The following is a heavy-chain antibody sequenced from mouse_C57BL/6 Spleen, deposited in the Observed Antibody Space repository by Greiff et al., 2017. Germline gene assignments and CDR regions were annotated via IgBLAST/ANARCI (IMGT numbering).Heavy chain of an antibody. D-gene: IGHD2-3*01. CDR3: ARGVYDGYYVDAMDY. J-gene: IGHJ4*01. CDR1: GYTFTDYN. V-gene: IGHV1-22*01. Sequence: VQLQQSGPELVKPGASVKMSCKASGYTFTDYNMHWVKQSHGKSLEWIGYINPNNGGTSYNQKFKGKATLTVNKSSSTAYMELRSLTSEDSAVYYCARGVYDGYYVDAMDYWGQGTSVTVSS. CDR2: INPNNGGT.